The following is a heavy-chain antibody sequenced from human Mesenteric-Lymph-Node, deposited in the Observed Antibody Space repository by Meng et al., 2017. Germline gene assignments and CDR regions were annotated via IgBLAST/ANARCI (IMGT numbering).Heavy chain of an antibody. J-gene: IGHJ5*02. CDR2: VYYTGST. CDR1: GGSIRSRS. V-gene: IGHV4-39*07. D-gene: IGHD2-21*01. Sequence: SETLSLTCSVSGGSIRSRSWGWIRQSPGKGLEWIGIVYYTGSTHYNPALTNRVTMSVDTSKNQFSLKLRSVTAADTAVYYCARDHCGGCQTNWLDTWGQGTRVTVSS. CDR3: ARDHCGGCQTNWLDT.